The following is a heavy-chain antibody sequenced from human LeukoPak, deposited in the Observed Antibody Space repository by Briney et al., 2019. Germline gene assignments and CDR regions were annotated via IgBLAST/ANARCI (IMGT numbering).Heavy chain of an antibody. J-gene: IGHJ6*02. CDR3: ARVWSSGWTPGPYYGMDV. Sequence: SQTLSLTCTVSGGSISSGGYYWSWIRQHPGKGLEWIGYIYYSGSTYYNPSLKSRVTISVDTSKNQFSLKLSSVTAADTAVYYCARVWSSGWTPGPYYGMDVWGQGTTVTVSS. CDR1: GGSISSGGYY. V-gene: IGHV4-31*03. D-gene: IGHD6-19*01. CDR2: IYYSGST.